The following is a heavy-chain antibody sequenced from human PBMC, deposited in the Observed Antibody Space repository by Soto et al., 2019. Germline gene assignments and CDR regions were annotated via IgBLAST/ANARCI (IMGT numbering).Heavy chain of an antibody. CDR3: ARLATGRSGYYYGMDV. CDR2: IIPIFGTA. D-gene: IGHD1-26*01. V-gene: IGHV1-69*06. CDR1: GGTFSSYA. Sequence: QVQLVQSGAEVKKPGSSVKVSCKASGGTFSSYAISWVRQAPGQGLEWMGGIIPIFGTANYAQKFQGRVTITADKSTSTAHMELSSLRSADTAGYYCARLATGRSGYYYGMDVWGQGTTVTVSS. J-gene: IGHJ6*02.